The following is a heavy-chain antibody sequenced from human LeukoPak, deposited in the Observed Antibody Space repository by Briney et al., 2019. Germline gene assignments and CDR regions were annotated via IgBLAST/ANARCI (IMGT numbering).Heavy chain of an antibody. CDR3: ARHHTAGWRVLDV. CDR2: IYYSGST. J-gene: IGHJ6*02. Sequence: PSETLPLTCTVSGGSISSSSYYWGWIRQPPGKGLEWIGSIYYSGSTYYNPSLKSRVTISVDTSKNQFSLKLSSVTAADTAVYYCARHHTAGWRVLDVWGQGTTVTVSS. D-gene: IGHD6-19*01. V-gene: IGHV4-39*01. CDR1: GGSISSSSYY.